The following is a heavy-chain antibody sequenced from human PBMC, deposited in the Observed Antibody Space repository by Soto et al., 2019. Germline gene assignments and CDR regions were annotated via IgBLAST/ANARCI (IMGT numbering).Heavy chain of an antibody. V-gene: IGHV1-69*13. D-gene: IGHD2-15*01. CDR2: IIPIFGTA. Sequence: SVKVSCKASGGTSSSYAISWVRQAPGQGLEWMGGIIPIFGTANYAQKFQGRVTITADESTSTAYMELSSLRSEDTAVYYCARSYCSGGSCYSGWFDPWGQGTLVTVSS. J-gene: IGHJ5*02. CDR3: ARSYCSGGSCYSGWFDP. CDR1: GGTSSSYA.